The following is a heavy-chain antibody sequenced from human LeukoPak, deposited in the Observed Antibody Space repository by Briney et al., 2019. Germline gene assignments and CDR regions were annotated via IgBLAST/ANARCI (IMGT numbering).Heavy chain of an antibody. CDR1: GFTFSTSA. CDR3: ARGLTMGHF. J-gene: IGHJ4*02. Sequence: GGSLRLSCAASGFTFSTSAMSWVRRAPGKGLEWVSAISGSGASTYYADSVKGRFTISRDNAKNSLYLQMNSLRAEDTAVYYCARGLTMGHFGGQGTLVTVSS. V-gene: IGHV3-23*01. D-gene: IGHD4/OR15-4a*01. CDR2: ISGSGAST.